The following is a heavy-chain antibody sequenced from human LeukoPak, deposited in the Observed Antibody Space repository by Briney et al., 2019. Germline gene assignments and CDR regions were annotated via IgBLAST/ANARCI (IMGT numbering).Heavy chain of an antibody. J-gene: IGHJ4*02. D-gene: IGHD6-6*01. V-gene: IGHV3-33*01. CDR2: IWYDGSKK. CDR1: GFTFSDYG. Sequence: GGSLRLSCAASGFTFSDYGIHWVRQAPGQGLEWVALIWYDGSKKYYADSVKGRFTISRDNTKNTLYLQLNSLRADDTAVYYCARAHSSSSTFDLWGQGTLVAVSS. CDR3: ARAHSSSSTFDL.